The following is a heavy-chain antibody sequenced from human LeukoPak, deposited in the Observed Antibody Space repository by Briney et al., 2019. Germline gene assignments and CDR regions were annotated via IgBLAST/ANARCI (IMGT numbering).Heavy chain of an antibody. D-gene: IGHD4-17*01. CDR2: IYYSGST. V-gene: IGHV4-39*07. Sequence: PSETLSLTCTVSGGSISSSSYYWGWIRQPPGKGLEWIGSIYYSGSTYYNPSLKSRVTISVDTSKNQFSLKLSSVTAADTAVYYCARIYGDTTYYFDYWGQGTLVTVSS. J-gene: IGHJ4*02. CDR3: ARIYGDTTYYFDY. CDR1: GGSISSSSYY.